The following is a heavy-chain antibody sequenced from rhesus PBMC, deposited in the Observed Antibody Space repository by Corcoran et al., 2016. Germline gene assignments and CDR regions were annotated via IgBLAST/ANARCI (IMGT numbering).Heavy chain of an antibody. CDR1: GFTFSNYW. CDR2: INSGGDKT. J-gene: IGHJ4*01. V-gene: IGHV3S42*01. D-gene: IGHD4-29*01. CDR3: SKEHGSSYGDFDC. Sequence: EVQLVESGGGLAKPGGSLRLSCAASGFTFSNYWMNWVRQTPGKGREGIATINSGGDKTYYADSVKGRFTISRDNAKKMLSLQMNSLRAEDTAMYYCSKEHGSSYGDFDCWGQGVLVTVSS.